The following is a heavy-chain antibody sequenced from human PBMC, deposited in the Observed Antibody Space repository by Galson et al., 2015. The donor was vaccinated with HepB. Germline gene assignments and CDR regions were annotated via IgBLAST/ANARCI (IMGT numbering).Heavy chain of an antibody. CDR3: AREVNPGRLVDY. J-gene: IGHJ4*02. Sequence: SVKVSCKASGYTFTGYYMHWVRQAPGQGLVWMGRINPNSGGTNYAQKFQGRVTMTRDTSISTAYMELSRLRSDDTAVYYCAREVNPGRLVDYWGQGTLVTVSS. CDR2: INPNSGGT. CDR1: GYTFTGYY. D-gene: IGHD3-10*01. V-gene: IGHV1-2*06.